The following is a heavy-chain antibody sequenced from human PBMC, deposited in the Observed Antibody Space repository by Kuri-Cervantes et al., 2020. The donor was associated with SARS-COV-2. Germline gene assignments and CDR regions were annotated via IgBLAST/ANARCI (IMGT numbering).Heavy chain of an antibody. Sequence: GESLKISCAASGFTVSSNYMSWVRQAPGKGLEWVSAISGSGGSTYYADSVKGRFTISRDNSKNTLYLQMNSLRAEYTAVYYCARAYGGYVGFDYWGQGTLVTVSS. CDR3: ARAYGGYVGFDY. V-gene: IGHV3-23*01. D-gene: IGHD5-12*01. CDR1: GFTVSSNY. CDR2: ISGSGGST. J-gene: IGHJ4*02.